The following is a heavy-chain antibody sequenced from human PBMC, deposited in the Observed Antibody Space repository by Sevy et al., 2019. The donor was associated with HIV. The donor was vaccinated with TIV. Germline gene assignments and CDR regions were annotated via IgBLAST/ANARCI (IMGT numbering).Heavy chain of an antibody. D-gene: IGHD2-8*02. J-gene: IGHJ5*02. CDR2: LYDSGAA. V-gene: IGHV3-53*01. Sequence: GGFLRLSCAVSKFTVSNNYMTWVRQAPGKGLEWVSTLYDSGAAYYAVSVKGRFTVSRVNCKNTLCLQMNSLRAEDTAVYYCARTVVLVDGPRNWLDTWGQGTLVTVSS. CDR1: KFTVSNNY. CDR3: ARTVVLVDGPRNWLDT.